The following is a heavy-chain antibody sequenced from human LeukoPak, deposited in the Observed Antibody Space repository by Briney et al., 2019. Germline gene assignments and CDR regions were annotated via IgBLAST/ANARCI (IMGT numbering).Heavy chain of an antibody. J-gene: IGHJ3*02. CDR3: ARGSVAVCSGGSCYSIAFDI. D-gene: IGHD2-15*01. Sequence: ASVKVSCKVSGYSLSELSIHWVRQAPGKGLEWMGGFDPEDDEPIYAQSLQGRVTMTEDTSTDTAYMELSRLRSDDTAVYYCARGSVAVCSGGSCYSIAFDIWGQGTMVTVSS. V-gene: IGHV1-24*01. CDR2: FDPEDDEP. CDR1: GYSLSELS.